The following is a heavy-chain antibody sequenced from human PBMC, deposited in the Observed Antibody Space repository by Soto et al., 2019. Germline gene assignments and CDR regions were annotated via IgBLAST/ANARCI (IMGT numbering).Heavy chain of an antibody. CDR2: ISAYNGNT. Sequence: QVQLVQSGAEVKKPGASVKVSCKASGYTFTSYGISWVRQAPGHGLEWMGWISAYNGNTNYAQKLQGRVTMTTDTSTSTAYMELRSLRSEDTAVYYCARDDCSSTCCPIRWFDPWGQGTLVTVSS. J-gene: IGHJ5*02. CDR1: GYTFTSYG. D-gene: IGHD2-2*01. V-gene: IGHV1-18*01. CDR3: ARDDCSSTCCPIRWFDP.